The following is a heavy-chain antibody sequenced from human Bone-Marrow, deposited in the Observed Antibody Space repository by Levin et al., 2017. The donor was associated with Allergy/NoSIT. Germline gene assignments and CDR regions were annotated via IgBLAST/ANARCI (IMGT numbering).Heavy chain of an antibody. CDR2: ISYDGSNK. V-gene: IGHV3-33*08. D-gene: IGHD2-15*01. CDR1: GFTFNDYA. J-gene: IGHJ6*02. CDR3: ARDTVGYYYGLDV. Sequence: SCAASGFTFNDYAMHWVRQAPGKGLEWVSIISYDGSNKYYGDSVKGRFTISRDNSKDTVYLQINNLRREDTAVYYCARDTVGYYYGLDVWGQGTAVIVSS.